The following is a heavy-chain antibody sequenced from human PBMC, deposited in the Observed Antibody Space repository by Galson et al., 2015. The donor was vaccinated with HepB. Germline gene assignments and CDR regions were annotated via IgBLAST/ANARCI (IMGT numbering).Heavy chain of an antibody. J-gene: IGHJ4*02. CDR3: ARKRGNYYYDY. Sequence: SVKVSCKASGYTFTGYGVNWVRQAPGQGLEWMGWINTNTGNPTYGQGFTGRSVFSLDTSVSTAYLQISSLKAEDTAVYYCARKRGNYYYDYWGQGTLVTVSS. CDR1: GYTFTGYG. V-gene: IGHV7-4-1*02. CDR2: INTNTGNP. D-gene: IGHD1-26*01.